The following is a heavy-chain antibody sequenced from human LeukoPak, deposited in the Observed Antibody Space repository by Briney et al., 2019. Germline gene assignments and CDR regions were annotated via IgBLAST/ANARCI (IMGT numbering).Heavy chain of an antibody. D-gene: IGHD3-10*01. V-gene: IGHV4-39*07. Sequence: SETLSLTCTVSGGSISSSSYYWGWIRQPPGKGLEWIGRIYTSGSTNYNPSLKSRVTISVDTSKNQFSLKLSSVTAADTAVYYCVRGPYGSGISNWFDPWGQGTQVIVSS. J-gene: IGHJ5*02. CDR3: VRGPYGSGISNWFDP. CDR2: IYTSGST. CDR1: GGSISSSSYY.